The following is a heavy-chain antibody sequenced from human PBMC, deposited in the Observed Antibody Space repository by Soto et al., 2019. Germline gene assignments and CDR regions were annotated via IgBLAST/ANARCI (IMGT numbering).Heavy chain of an antibody. CDR3: ARLGFVGEGDF. CDR2: ISGDGVHT. D-gene: IGHD3-16*01. CDR1: GFTFSRYW. Sequence: EVQLAESGGGLIQPGGSLRLSCATSGFTFSRYWRHWVRQAPGEGLVWVSRISGDGVHTDYAESVKGRFTVSRDIAKSTGYLQMNNLRAEDMAIYYCARLGFVGEGDFWGQGILVTVSS. J-gene: IGHJ4*02. V-gene: IGHV3-74*01.